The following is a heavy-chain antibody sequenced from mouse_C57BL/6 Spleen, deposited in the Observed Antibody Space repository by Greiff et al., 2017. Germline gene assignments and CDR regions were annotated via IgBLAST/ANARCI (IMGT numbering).Heavy chain of an antibody. CDR2: IYPGSGST. D-gene: IGHD1-1*01. Sequence: LQQPGAELVKPGASVKMSCKASGYTFTSYWITWVKQRPGQGLEWIGDIYPGSGSTNYNEKFKSKATLTVDTSSSTAYMQLSSLTSEDSAVYYCARRRYYGSSRYFDYWGQGTTLTVSS. CDR3: ARRRYYGSSRYFDY. CDR1: GYTFTSYW. V-gene: IGHV1-55*01. J-gene: IGHJ2*01.